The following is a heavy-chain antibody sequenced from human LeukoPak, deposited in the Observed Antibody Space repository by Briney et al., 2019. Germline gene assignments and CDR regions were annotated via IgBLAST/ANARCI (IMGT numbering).Heavy chain of an antibody. CDR2: INPNRGGT. CDR3: APTTVNDFDY. CDR1: GYTFTGYY. V-gene: IGHV1-2*06. J-gene: IGHJ4*02. D-gene: IGHD4-17*01. Sequence: ASVKVSCKASGYTFTGYYMHWVRQAPGQGLEWMGRINPNRGGTTYAQKFQGRVTMTRDTSISTAYLELSRLRSDDTAVYYCAPTTVNDFDYWGQGTLVTVSS.